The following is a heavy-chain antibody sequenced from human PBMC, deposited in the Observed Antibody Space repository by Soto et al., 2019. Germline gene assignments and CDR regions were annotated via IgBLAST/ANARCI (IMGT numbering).Heavy chain of an antibody. CDR3: ARDARLGRGMDV. D-gene: IGHD6-25*01. Sequence: QLHLQESGSGLVKSSQTLSLTCTVSGDSISSGAYSWSWIRQPPGKGLEWIGYIYHSGSTYYNPSLXSXXSISVDTSKNQFSLNLKSVTAADTAVYYCARDARLGRGMDVWGQGTTVTVSS. CDR1: GDSISSGAYS. CDR2: IYHSGST. V-gene: IGHV4-30-2*01. J-gene: IGHJ6*02.